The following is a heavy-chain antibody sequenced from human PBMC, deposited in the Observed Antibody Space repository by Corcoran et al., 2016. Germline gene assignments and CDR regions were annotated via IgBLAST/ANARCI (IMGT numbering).Heavy chain of an antibody. CDR3: ARDQRYCSSTSCLRPYGMDV. J-gene: IGHJ6*02. D-gene: IGHD2-2*01. CDR2: MKQVGSEK. V-gene: IGHV3-7*01. CDR1: GFTFSSYW. Sequence: EVQLVESGGGLVQPGGSLRLSCAASGFTFSSYWMSWVRQAPGKGLEWVANMKQVGSEKYYVDSVKGRFTISRDNAKNSLYLQMNSLRAEETAVYYCARDQRYCSSTSCLRPYGMDVWGQGTTVTVSS.